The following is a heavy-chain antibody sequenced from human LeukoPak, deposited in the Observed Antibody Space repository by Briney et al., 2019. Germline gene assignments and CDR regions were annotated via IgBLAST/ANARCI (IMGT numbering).Heavy chain of an antibody. J-gene: IGHJ2*01. V-gene: IGHV4-39*07. CDR3: ARYLNWNYRTNRYFDL. D-gene: IGHD1-7*01. CDR1: GGSISSSSYY. CDR2: INHSGST. Sequence: SETLSLTCTVSGGSISSSSYYWGWIRQPPGKGLEWIGEINHSGSTNYNPSLKSRVTISVDTSKNQFSLKVSSVTAADTAVYYCARYLNWNYRTNRYFDLWGRGTLVTVSS.